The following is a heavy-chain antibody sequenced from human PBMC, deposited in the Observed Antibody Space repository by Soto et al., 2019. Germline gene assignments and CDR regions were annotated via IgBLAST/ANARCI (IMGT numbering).Heavy chain of an antibody. D-gene: IGHD6-6*01. V-gene: IGHV1-2*02. CDR1: GYTFTGYY. CDR2: INPNSGGT. CDR3: ARIRFRGSSSSNVYYY. J-gene: IGHJ4*02. Sequence: ASVKVSCKASGYTFTGYYMHWGRQAPGQGLEWMGWINPNSGGTNYAQKFQGRVTMTRDTSISTAYMELSRLRSDDTAVYYCARIRFRGSSSSNVYYYWGQGTLVTVSS.